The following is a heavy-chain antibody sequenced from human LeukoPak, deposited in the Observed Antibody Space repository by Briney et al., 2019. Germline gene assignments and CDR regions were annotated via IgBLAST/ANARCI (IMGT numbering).Heavy chain of an antibody. J-gene: IGHJ4*02. CDR1: GGSFSGYY. Sequence: SETLSLTCAVYGGSFSGYYWSWIRQPPGKGLEWIGEINHSGSTNYNPSLKSRVTISVDTSKNQFSLKLSSVTAADTAVYYCARVRTRGAAAGRDYWGQGTLVTVSS. D-gene: IGHD6-13*01. CDR2: INHSGST. CDR3: ARVRTRGAAAGRDY. V-gene: IGHV4-34*01.